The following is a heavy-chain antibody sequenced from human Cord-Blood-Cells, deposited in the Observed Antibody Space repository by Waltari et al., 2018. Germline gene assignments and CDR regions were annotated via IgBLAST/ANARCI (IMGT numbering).Heavy chain of an antibody. CDR3: ARDPNSSGWYYFDY. D-gene: IGHD6-19*01. V-gene: IGHV4-4*07. CDR2: IYTSGST. J-gene: IGHJ4*02. Sequence: QVQLQESGPGLVKPSETLSLTCTVSGGSISSYYWSWIRQPAGKGLEWIGRIYTSGSTNYNPALTSRVTMSVDTSKNQFSLKLSSVTAADTAVYYCARDPNSSGWYYFDYWGQGTLVTVSS. CDR1: GGSISSYY.